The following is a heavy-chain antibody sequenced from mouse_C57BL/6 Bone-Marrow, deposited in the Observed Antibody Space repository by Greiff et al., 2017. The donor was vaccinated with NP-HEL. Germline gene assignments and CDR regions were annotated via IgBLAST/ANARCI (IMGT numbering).Heavy chain of an antibody. Sequence: VQLQQSGAELVRPGTSVKMSCKASGYTFTNYWIGWAKQRPGHGLEWIGDIYPGGGGTNYNGKFKDKASLTADKSSSTAYMQLSSLTSEDSAVYFWARGAYWGQGTLVTVSA. CDR2: IYPGGGGT. J-gene: IGHJ3*01. CDR3: ARGAY. V-gene: IGHV1-63*01. CDR1: GYTFTNYW.